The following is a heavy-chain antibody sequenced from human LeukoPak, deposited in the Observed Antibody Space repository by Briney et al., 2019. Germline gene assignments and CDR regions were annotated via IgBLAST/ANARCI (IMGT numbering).Heavy chain of an antibody. Sequence: GASVKVSCTASGYTFTRYGISWVRQAPGQGVAWMGWISAYNGNTKYAPKRHGRATTTTDTSTSTAYMALRSLRSDDTAVYYCARGSKDDILTGYYTDYYYMDVWGKGTTVTVSS. CDR1: GYTFTRYG. J-gene: IGHJ6*03. CDR3: ARGSKDDILTGYYTDYYYMDV. V-gene: IGHV1-18*01. CDR2: ISAYNGNT. D-gene: IGHD3-9*01.